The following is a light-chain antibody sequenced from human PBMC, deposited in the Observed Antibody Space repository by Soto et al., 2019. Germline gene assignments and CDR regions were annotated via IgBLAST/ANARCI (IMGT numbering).Light chain of an antibody. J-gene: IGKJ1*01. CDR3: QQYDYPRT. V-gene: IGKV1-5*01. CDR2: DVS. CDR1: QSIAAS. Sequence: DIQMTQSPSALSASVGDTVTITCRASQSIAASLAWYQHKPGEAPKLLIYDVSSLETGVPSRFSGSGSGTEFSLTIRGLQPDDFATYYCQQYDYPRTFGQGTKVDIK.